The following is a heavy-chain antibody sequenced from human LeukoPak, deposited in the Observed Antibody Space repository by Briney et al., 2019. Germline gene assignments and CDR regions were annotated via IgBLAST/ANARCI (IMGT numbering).Heavy chain of an antibody. D-gene: IGHD3-10*01. CDR2: ISAYNGNT. CDR3: ARLSPARGAYQDY. Sequence: GASVKVSCKASGYTFINYGINWVRQAPGQGLEWMGWISAYNGNTNYAQKLQGRVTMTTDTSTSTAYMELRSLRSDDTAVYYCARLSPARGAYQDYWGQGTLVTVSS. V-gene: IGHV1-18*01. J-gene: IGHJ4*02. CDR1: GYTFINYG.